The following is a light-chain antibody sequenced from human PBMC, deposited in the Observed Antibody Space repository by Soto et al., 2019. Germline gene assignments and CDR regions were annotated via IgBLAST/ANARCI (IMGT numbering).Light chain of an antibody. CDR2: NND. J-gene: IGLJ2*01. Sequence: QAVVTQPPSASGTPGQRVTISCSGSSSNIGANPINWYQQLPGTAPKLLIYNNDQRPSGVPDRFSASKSGTSASLAISGLQSEDEAHYYCEAWDDSLYGAVLGGGTKLTVL. CDR1: SSNIGANP. V-gene: IGLV1-44*01. CDR3: EAWDDSLYGAV.